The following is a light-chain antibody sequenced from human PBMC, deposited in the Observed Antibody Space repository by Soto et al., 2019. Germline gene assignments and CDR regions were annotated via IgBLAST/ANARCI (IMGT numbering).Light chain of an antibody. CDR1: QSLLHSNGYNY. CDR3: MQALQAPYT. CDR2: LGS. J-gene: IGKJ2*01. V-gene: IGKV2-28*01. Sequence: DIVMTQSPLSLPVTPGEPASISCRSSQSLLHSNGYNYLDWYLQKPGQSPQLLIYLGSNRASGVTDRFSGSASGTDVTLKISRVEAEDVGVYYCMQALQAPYTFGQGTKLEIK.